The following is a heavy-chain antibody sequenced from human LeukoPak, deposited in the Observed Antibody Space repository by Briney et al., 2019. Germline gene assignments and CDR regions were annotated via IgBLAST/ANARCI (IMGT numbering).Heavy chain of an antibody. CDR1: GYTFSTYD. CDR3: AREFRSDSY. V-gene: IGHV1-8*01. J-gene: IGHJ4*02. CDR2: MKPNSGNT. Sequence: ASVKVSCKASGYTFSTYDINRVRQAAGQGLEWMGYMKPNSGNTEYPQKFQSRLTMTRDTSTSTAYMELSDLRSEDTAVYYCAREFRSDSYWGQGTLVTVSS.